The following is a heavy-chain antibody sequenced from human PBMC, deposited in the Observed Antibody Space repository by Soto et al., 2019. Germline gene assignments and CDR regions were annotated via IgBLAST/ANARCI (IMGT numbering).Heavy chain of an antibody. CDR3: ARGDLGTDWAYIWFGP. J-gene: IGHJ5*02. CDR2: IYYSGRT. CDR1: GGSISSYY. Sequence: SETLSLTCTVSGGSISSYYWSWIRQPPGKGLEWIGYIYYSGRTNYNPSLKSRVTISVDTSKNQFSLKLSSVTAADTAVYYCARGDLGTDWAYIWFGPWGQGTLVTGSS. V-gene: IGHV4-59*01. D-gene: IGHD3-9*01.